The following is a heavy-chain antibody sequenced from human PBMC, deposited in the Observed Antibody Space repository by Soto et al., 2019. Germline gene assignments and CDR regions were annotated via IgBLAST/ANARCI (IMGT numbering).Heavy chain of an antibody. CDR2: FDPEDGET. Sequence: GASVKVSCKVSGYTLTELSMHWVRQAPGKGLEWMGGFDPEDGETIYAQKFQGRVTMTEDTSTDTAYMELSSLRSEDTAVYYCATPSVXYQLPAKVYYYYYGMDVWGQGTTVTVSS. D-gene: IGHD2-2*01. CDR3: ATPSVXYQLPAKVYYYYYGMDV. CDR1: GYTLTELS. V-gene: IGHV1-24*01. J-gene: IGHJ6*02.